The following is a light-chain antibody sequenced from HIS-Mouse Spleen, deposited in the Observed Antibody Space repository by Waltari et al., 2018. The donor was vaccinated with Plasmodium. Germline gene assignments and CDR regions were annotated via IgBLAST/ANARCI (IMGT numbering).Light chain of an antibody. J-gene: IGKJ1*01. CDR2: GAS. CDR1: QRVSSN. Sequence: EIVMTQSPATLSVSPGERATLSCRASQRVSSNLAWYQQKPGQAPRLLIYGASTSVSGIPARFSGSGSGTEFTLTISSLQSEDFAVYYCQQYNNWPAWTFGQGTKVEIK. CDR3: QQYNNWPAWT. V-gene: IGKV3-15*01.